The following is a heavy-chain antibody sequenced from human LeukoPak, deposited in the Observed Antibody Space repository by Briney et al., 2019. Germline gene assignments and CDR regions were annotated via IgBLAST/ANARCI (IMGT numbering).Heavy chain of an antibody. Sequence: GASVKVSCKASGYTFTSYYMHWVRQPPGQGLEWMGIINPSGGSTSYAQKFQGRVTMTRDTSTSTVYMELSSLRSEDTAVYYCASHGTYGSGSYYNDLFLGYWGQGTLVTVSS. CDR3: ASHGTYGSGSYYNDLFLGY. J-gene: IGHJ4*02. V-gene: IGHV1-46*01. CDR1: GYTFTSYY. CDR2: INPSGGST. D-gene: IGHD3-10*01.